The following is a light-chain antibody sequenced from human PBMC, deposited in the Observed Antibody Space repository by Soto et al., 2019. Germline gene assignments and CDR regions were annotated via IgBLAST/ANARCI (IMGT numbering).Light chain of an antibody. J-gene: IGKJ5*01. CDR3: QQYGSSPKIT. CDR2: GAS. CDR1: QSVSGSY. V-gene: IGKV3-20*01. Sequence: DIVLTQSPGTLSLSAGERATLSCRASQSVSGSYLAWYQQKPGQAPRLLIYGASSRATGIPDRFSGSGSGTDFTLTISRLEPEDFAVYYCQQYGSSPKITFGQGTRLEIK.